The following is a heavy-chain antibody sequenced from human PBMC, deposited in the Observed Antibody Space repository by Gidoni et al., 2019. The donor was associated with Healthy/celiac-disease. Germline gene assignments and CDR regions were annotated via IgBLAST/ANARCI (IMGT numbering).Heavy chain of an antibody. V-gene: IGHV3-33*01. D-gene: IGHD3-22*01. J-gene: IGHJ6*02. CDR2: IWYDGSNK. Sequence: QVQLVESGGGVVQPGRSLRLSCASSGFTFSSYGMHWVRQAPGKGLEWVAVIWYDGSNKYYADSVKGRFTISRDNSKNTLYLQMNSLRAEDTAVYYCAGSYYDSSGYYSPYYYGMDVWGQGTTVTVSS. CDR1: GFTFSSYG. CDR3: AGSYYDSSGYYSPYYYGMDV.